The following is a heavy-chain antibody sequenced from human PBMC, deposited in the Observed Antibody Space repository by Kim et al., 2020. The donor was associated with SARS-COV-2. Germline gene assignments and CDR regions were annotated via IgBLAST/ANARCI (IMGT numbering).Heavy chain of an antibody. CDR2: T. J-gene: IGHJ6*02. CDR3: AKDQDYGGKAS. V-gene: IGHV3-23*01. Sequence: TYYADSVKGRFTISRDNSKNTLYLQMNSLRAEDTAVYYCAKDQDYGGKASWGQGTTVTVSS. D-gene: IGHD4-17*01.